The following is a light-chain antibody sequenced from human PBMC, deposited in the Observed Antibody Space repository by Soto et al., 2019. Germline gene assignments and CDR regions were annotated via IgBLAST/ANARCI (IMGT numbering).Light chain of an antibody. CDR3: QQYNIWSSIT. J-gene: IGKJ5*01. V-gene: IGKV3-15*01. CDR1: QSISTK. Sequence: EIVMTQSPATLSVSPGERATLSCRASQSISTKVGWYQQRPGQAPRLLIYGASTRAAGVPPSFSGSGSGTEFTLTISRLQSEDFAVYYCQQYNIWSSITFGQGTRLEIK. CDR2: GAS.